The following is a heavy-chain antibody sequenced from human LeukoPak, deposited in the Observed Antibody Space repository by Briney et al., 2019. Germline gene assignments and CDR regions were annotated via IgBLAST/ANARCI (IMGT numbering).Heavy chain of an antibody. CDR3: ARDHQPSGFGELSLDY. CDR1: GYTFTGYY. Sequence: ASVKVSCKAPGYTFTGYYMHWVRQAPGQGLEWMGWINPNSGGTNYAQKFQGRVTMTRDTSISTAYMELSRLRSDDTAVYYCARDHQPSGFGELSLDYWGQGTLVTVSS. J-gene: IGHJ4*02. D-gene: IGHD3-10*01. CDR2: INPNSGGT. V-gene: IGHV1-2*02.